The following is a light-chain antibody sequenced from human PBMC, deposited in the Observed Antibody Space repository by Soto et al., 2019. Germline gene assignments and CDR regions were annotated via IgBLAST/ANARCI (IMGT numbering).Light chain of an antibody. J-gene: IGKJ3*01. CDR1: QGITNY. V-gene: IGKV1-27*01. CDR3: QKYNSAP. CDR2: AAS. Sequence: DIQMTQSPSSLSTSVGDRVTITCRASQGITNYLAWYQQQPGKVPNLLIYAASTLQSGVPSRFSGSGSGTDFTLTISSLQPEDVATYYCQKYNSAPFGPGTKVDIK.